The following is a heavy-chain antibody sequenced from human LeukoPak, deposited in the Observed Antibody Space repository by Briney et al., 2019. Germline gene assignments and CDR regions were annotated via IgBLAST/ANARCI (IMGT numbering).Heavy chain of an antibody. V-gene: IGHV3-23*01. CDR2: PSSGGANT. J-gene: IGHJ6*02. CDR3: AKIVGYNYIYGMDV. CDR1: GFTFSEYA. D-gene: IGHD5-24*01. Sequence: GGSLRLSCAASGFTFSEYALVWVRQAPGKGLEWVSAPSSGGANTLYADAVKGRFTISRDNSKNTLYLQMNRLRAEDTAVYYCAKIVGYNYIYGMDVWGQGTTVTVSS.